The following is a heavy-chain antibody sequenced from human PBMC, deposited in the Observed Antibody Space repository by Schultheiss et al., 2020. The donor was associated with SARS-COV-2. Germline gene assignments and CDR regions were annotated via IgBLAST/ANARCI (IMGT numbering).Heavy chain of an antibody. CDR2: ISWNSGSI. CDR3: ARAGRDDILTGPPFYYYYGMDV. V-gene: IGHV3-9*01. D-gene: IGHD3-9*01. Sequence: GGSLRLSCAASGFTFDDYAMHWVRQAPGKGLEWVSGISWNSGSIGYADSVKGRFTISRDNAKNSLYLQMNSLRAEDTAVYYCARAGRDDILTGPPFYYYYGMDVWGQGTTVTVSS. CDR1: GFTFDDYA. J-gene: IGHJ6*02.